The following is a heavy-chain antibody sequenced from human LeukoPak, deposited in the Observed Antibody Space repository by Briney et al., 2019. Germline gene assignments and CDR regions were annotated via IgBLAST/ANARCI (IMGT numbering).Heavy chain of an antibody. J-gene: IGHJ5*02. CDR1: GGSISSYY. CDR2: IYYSGST. D-gene: IGHD5-12*01. V-gene: IGHV4-59*01. CDR3: ARRVTTTHADNWFDP. Sequence: SETLSLTCTVSGGSISSYYWSWIRQPPGKGLEWIGYIYYSGSTNYNPSLKSRVTISADTSKNQFSLKLSSVTAADTAVYYCARRVTTTHADNWFDPWGQGTLVTVSS.